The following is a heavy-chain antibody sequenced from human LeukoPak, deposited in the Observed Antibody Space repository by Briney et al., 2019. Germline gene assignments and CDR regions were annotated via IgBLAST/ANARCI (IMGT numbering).Heavy chain of an antibody. Sequence: PGGSLRLSCAASGFTFSSYWMSWVRQAPGEGLEWVANIKQDGSEKYYVDSVKGRFTISRDNAKNSLYLQMNSLRAEDTAVYYCARGLEQVLSSPSYYFDYWGQGTLVTVSS. V-gene: IGHV3-7*01. CDR3: ARGLEQVLSSPSYYFDY. CDR2: IKQDGSEK. D-gene: IGHD6-6*01. J-gene: IGHJ4*02. CDR1: GFTFSSYW.